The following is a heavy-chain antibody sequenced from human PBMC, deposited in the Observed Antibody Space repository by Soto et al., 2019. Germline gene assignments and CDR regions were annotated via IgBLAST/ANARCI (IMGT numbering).Heavy chain of an antibody. V-gene: IGHV3-48*01. Sequence: GGSLRLSCAASGFTFTSYSMNWVRQAPGQGLEWVSYITSKSTTIKYADSVKGRFTVSRDNAKNTLYLQVNSLKTEDTAVYYCTTDLWRIAVVVGSTGYFNPWGQGTPVTVSS. CDR1: GFTFTSYS. J-gene: IGHJ5*02. CDR2: ITSKSTTI. CDR3: TTDLWRIAVVVGSTGYFNP. D-gene: IGHD2-15*01.